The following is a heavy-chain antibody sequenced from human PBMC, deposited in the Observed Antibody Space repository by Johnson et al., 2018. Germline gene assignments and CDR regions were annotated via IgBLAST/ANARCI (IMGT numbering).Heavy chain of an antibody. CDR2: IYYSGST. J-gene: IGHJ3*02. D-gene: IGHD4-17*01. Sequence: QVQLQESGPGLVKPSETLSLTCTVSGGSISSYYWSWIRQPPGKGLEWIGYIYYSGSTNYNPSLQSRVTISVDTSKNQFSLKLSSVTAADTAVDYCARDPYGGAFEIWGQGTMVTVSS. CDR3: ARDPYGGAFEI. V-gene: IGHV4-59*01. CDR1: GGSISSYY.